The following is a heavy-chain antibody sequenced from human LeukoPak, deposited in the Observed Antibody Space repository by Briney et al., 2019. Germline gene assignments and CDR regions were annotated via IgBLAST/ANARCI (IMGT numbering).Heavy chain of an antibody. J-gene: IGHJ6*02. D-gene: IGHD4-23*01. CDR1: GFTFSGSA. CDR3: ARQWRGNSDYYYYGLDV. Sequence: PGGSLKLSCAASGFTFSGSAMHWVRQASGKGLERVGRIRSKGNSYATVYAASVSGRFTISRDDSNDTAYLQMSSLKPEDTAVYYCARQWRGNSDYYYYGLDVWGQGTTVTVSS. CDR2: IRSKGNSYAT. V-gene: IGHV3-73*01.